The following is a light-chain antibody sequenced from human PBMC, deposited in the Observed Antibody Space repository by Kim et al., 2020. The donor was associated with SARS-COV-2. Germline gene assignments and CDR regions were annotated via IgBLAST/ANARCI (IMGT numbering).Light chain of an antibody. J-gene: IGLJ2*01. Sequence: PGGTVTLTCASSTGAVNSSYYPNWFQQKPGQAPRALIYGTSNKHSWTPARFSGSLLGGKAALTLSGVQPEDEADYYCLLYYGGAQVFGGGTQLTVL. CDR3: LLYYGGAQV. CDR1: TGAVNSSYY. V-gene: IGLV7-43*01. CDR2: GTS.